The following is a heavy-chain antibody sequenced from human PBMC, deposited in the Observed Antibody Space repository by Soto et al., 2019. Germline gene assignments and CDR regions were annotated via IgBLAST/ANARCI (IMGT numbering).Heavy chain of an antibody. CDR2: IYYSGTT. V-gene: IGHV4-39*01. J-gene: IGHJ3*02. CDR3: ARPPAASLDAFES. Sequence: SETLSLTCTFSGGSISRSSYYWGWIRQPPGKGLEWIGSIYYSGTTYYNPSLKSRGTISVDTSNSQFSLKLNSVTAADTAVYYCARPPAASLDAFESWGQGTMVT. CDR1: GGSISRSSYY.